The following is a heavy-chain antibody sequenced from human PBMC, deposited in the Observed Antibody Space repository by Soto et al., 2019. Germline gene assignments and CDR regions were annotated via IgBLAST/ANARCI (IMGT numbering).Heavy chain of an antibody. CDR1: GFTIDDYD. CDR3: ARANLGYSGYDPFDY. CDR2: INWNGGST. D-gene: IGHD5-12*01. Sequence: GGSLRLSCAASGFTIDDYDMSWVRQAPGKGLEWVSTINWNGGSTGYADSVKGRFTISRDHAKNSLYLQMNTLRAEDTALYYCARANLGYSGYDPFDYWGQGT. J-gene: IGHJ4*02. V-gene: IGHV3-20*04.